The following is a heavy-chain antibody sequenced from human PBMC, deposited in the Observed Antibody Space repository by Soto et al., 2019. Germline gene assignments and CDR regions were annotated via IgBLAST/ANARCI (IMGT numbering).Heavy chain of an antibody. CDR1: GFTFSDYY. D-gene: IGHD6-19*01. J-gene: IGHJ4*02. V-gene: IGHV3-11*01. Sequence: GGSLRLSCAASGFTFSDYYMSWIRQAPGKGLEWVSYISSSGSTIYYADSVKGRSTISRDNAKNSLYLQMNSLRAEDTAVYHCARGHHSSAWYGTFGYWGQGTQVTVSS. CDR3: ARGHHSSAWYGTFGY. CDR2: ISSSGSTI.